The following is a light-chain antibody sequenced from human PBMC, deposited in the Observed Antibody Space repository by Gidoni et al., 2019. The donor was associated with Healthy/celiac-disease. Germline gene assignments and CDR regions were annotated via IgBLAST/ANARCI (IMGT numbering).Light chain of an antibody. CDR2: GAS. Sequence: EIVLTQSPGTLSLSPWERATLSCRASQIVSSSYLAWYQQKSGLAPRLLIYGASSRATGIPDRFSGSGSGTDFTLTISRLEPEDFAVYYCQQYGSSPPVTFGPGTKVDIK. V-gene: IGKV3-20*01. J-gene: IGKJ3*01. CDR3: QQYGSSPPVT. CDR1: QIVSSSY.